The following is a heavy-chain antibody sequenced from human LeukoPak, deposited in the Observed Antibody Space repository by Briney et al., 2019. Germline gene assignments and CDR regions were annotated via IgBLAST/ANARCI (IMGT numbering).Heavy chain of an antibody. CDR2: INPDESDK. CDR3: ARDRVATIFTYHPMFDP. V-gene: IGHV3-74*01. D-gene: IGHD3-10*02. J-gene: IGHJ5*02. CDR1: RFTFSVHW. Sequence: QTGGSLRLSCAASRFTFSVHWMHWVRQAPGKGLEWVSRINPDESDKAYADSVKGRFTISRDNAKNTLYLQMNSLRAEDTAVYYCARDRVATIFTYHPMFDPWGPGTLVTVSS.